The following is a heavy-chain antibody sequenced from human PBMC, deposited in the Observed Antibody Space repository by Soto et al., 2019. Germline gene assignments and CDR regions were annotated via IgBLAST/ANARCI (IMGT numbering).Heavy chain of an antibody. CDR3: ERHSIWLLLSDY. J-gene: IGHJ4*02. CDR2: IYYTGNT. CDR1: GGSISNYNSY. Sequence: SETLSLTCNVSGGSISNYNSYCGWIRQPPGKGLEWIGSIYYTGNTYYNPSLKSRVTISVDTSKNQFSLKLDSVTAADTAVYFCERHSIWLLLSDYWGQGSLVT. D-gene: IGHD3-22*01. V-gene: IGHV4-39*01.